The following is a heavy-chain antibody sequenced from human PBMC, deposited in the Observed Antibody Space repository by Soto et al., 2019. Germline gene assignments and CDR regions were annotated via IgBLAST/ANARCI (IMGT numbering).Heavy chain of an antibody. CDR1: GGTFSSYT. Sequence: QVQLVQSGAEVKKPGSSVKVSCKASGGTFSSYTISWVRQAPGQGLEWMGRIIPILGIANYAQKFQGRVTITADKSTSTAYRELSSLRSEDTAVYYCARDRAYSSSAGDNWFDPWGQGTLVTVSS. V-gene: IGHV1-69*08. CDR3: ARDRAYSSSAGDNWFDP. J-gene: IGHJ5*02. D-gene: IGHD6-6*01. CDR2: IIPILGIA.